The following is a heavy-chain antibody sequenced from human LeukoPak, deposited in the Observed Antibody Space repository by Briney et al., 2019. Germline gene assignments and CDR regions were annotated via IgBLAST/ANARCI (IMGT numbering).Heavy chain of an antibody. J-gene: IGHJ4*02. V-gene: IGHV4-39*01. CDR2: IYYSGST. CDR1: GGSISSSSYY. CDR3: ARHDDWNYVVDY. Sequence: SETLSLTCTVSGGSISSSSYYWGWIRQPPGKGLEWIGSIYYSGSTYYNPSLKSRVTISVDTSKNQFSLQLSSVTAADTAVYYCARHDDWNYVVDYWGQGTLVTVSS. D-gene: IGHD1-7*01.